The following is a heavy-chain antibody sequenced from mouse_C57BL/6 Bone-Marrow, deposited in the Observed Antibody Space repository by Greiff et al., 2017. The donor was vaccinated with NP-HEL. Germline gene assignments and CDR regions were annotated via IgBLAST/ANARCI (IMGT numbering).Heavy chain of an antibody. Sequence: VQLQQSGAELVRPGASVTLSCKASGYTFPDYEMHWVKQTPVHGLEWIGALDPETGGTAYNQKFKGKAILTADKSSSTAYMELRSLTSEDSCVYYCTGGFDYWGQGTTLTVSS. J-gene: IGHJ2*01. V-gene: IGHV1-15*01. CDR3: TGGFDY. CDR2: LDPETGGT. CDR1: GYTFPDYE.